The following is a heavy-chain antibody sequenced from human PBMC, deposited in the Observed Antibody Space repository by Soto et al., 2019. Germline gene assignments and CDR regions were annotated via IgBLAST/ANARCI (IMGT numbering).Heavy chain of an antibody. Sequence: QVQLVESGGGVVQPGRSPRLSCAASGFTFSSYAMHWVRQAPGKGLEWVAVISYDGSNKYYADSVKGRFTISRDNSKNTLYLQMNSLRAEDTAVYYCARGTDIVATTPFDYWGQGTLVTVSS. J-gene: IGHJ4*02. D-gene: IGHD5-12*01. CDR1: GFTFSSYA. V-gene: IGHV3-30-3*01. CDR3: ARGTDIVATTPFDY. CDR2: ISYDGSNK.